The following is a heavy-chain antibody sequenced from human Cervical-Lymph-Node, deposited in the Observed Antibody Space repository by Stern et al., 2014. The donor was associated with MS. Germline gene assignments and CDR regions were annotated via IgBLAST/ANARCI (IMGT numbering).Heavy chain of an antibody. CDR2: ISGSGGST. D-gene: IGHD6-13*01. CDR3: AKDQRSSWYRRDWFDP. V-gene: IGHV3-23*04. Sequence: EDQLVESGGGLVQPGGSLRLSCAASGFTFSSYAMSWVRQAPGKGLEWVSAISGSGGSTYYADSVKGRFTISRDNSKNTLYLQMNSLRAEDTAVYYCAKDQRSSWYRRDWFDPWGQGTLVTVSS. J-gene: IGHJ5*02. CDR1: GFTFSSYA.